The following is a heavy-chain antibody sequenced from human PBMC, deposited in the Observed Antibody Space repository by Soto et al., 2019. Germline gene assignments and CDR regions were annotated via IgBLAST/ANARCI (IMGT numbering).Heavy chain of an antibody. J-gene: IGHJ6*03. V-gene: IGHV4-59*01. CDR2: IYYSGST. CDR3: ATSLAEENYYYYYMDV. Sequence: SETLSLTCTVSGGSISSYYWSWIRQPPGKGLEWIGYIYYSGSTNYNPSLKSRVTISVDTSKNQFSLKLSSVTAADTAVYYCATSLAEENYYYYYMDVWGKGTTVTVSS. D-gene: IGHD1-1*01. CDR1: GGSISSYY.